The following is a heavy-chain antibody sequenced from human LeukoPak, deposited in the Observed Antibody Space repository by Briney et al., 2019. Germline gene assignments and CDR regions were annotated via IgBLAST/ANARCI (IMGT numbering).Heavy chain of an antibody. CDR1: GGTFSSYA. Sequence: GSSVKVSCKASGGTFSSYAISWVRQAPGQGLEWMGGIIPIFGTANYAQKFQGRVTMTRDTSTSTVYMELSSLRSEDTAVYYCARAEMATIRYWFDPWGQGTLVTVSS. J-gene: IGHJ5*02. CDR2: IIPIFGTA. D-gene: IGHD5-24*01. CDR3: ARAEMATIRYWFDP. V-gene: IGHV1-69*05.